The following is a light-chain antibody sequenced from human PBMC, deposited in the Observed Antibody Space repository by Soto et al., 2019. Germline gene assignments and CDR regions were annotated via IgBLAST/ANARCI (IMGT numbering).Light chain of an antibody. CDR1: QSVSSSY. CDR3: QQRSNWPSIT. V-gene: IGKV3D-20*02. CDR2: GAS. Sequence: EILLTQSPGTLSLSPGERAALSCRASQSVSSSYLAWYQQKPGQAPRLLISGASTGATGTPERFSGSGSGTDFTLTISRLEPEDFAVYHCQQRSNWPSITFGQGTKVDIK. J-gene: IGKJ1*01.